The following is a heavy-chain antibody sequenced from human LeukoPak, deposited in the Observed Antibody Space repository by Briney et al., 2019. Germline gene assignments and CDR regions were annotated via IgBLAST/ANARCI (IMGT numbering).Heavy chain of an antibody. J-gene: IGHJ4*02. D-gene: IGHD5-12*01. CDR2: ISDTGGTT. CDR1: GFTFSTYA. CDR3: AKRIVPTRVFDY. V-gene: IGHV3-23*01. Sequence: GGSLRLSCAASGFTFSTYAMSWVRQAPGKGLEWVSAISDTGGTTYYADSVKGRFTTSRDNSKNTLYLQMNSLRAEGTAVYYCAKRIVPTRVFDYWGQGTLVTVSS.